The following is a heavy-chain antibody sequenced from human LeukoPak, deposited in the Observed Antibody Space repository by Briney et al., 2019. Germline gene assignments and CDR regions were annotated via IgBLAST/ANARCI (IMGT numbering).Heavy chain of an antibody. CDR2: IYYSGST. J-gene: IGHJ4*02. D-gene: IGHD3-3*01. CDR1: GGSIRTYY. Sequence: ETLSLTCTVSGGSIRTYYWSWFRQPPGKGLEWIGYIYYSGSTKYNPALESRVTISVDTSQNQFSLKLNSVIAADTAVYYCARRRDFFDYWGQGTLVTVSS. CDR3: ARRRDFFDY. V-gene: IGHV4-59*01.